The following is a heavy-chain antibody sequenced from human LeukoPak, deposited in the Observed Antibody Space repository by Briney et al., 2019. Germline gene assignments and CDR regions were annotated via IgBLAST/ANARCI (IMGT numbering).Heavy chain of an antibody. V-gene: IGHV3-49*04. D-gene: IGHD3-22*01. CDR3: AGDDSSGYDY. Sequence: GGSLRLSCTASGFTFGDYAMSWVRQAPGKGLEWVGFIRSKAYGGTTEYAASVKGRFTISRDDSKSIAYLQMNSLKTEDTAVYYCAGDDSSGYDYWGQGTLVTVSS. CDR2: IRSKAYGGTT. J-gene: IGHJ4*02. CDR1: GFTFGDYA.